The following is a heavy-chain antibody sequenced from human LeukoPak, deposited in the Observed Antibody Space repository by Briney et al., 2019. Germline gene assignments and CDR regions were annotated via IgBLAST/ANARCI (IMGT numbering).Heavy chain of an antibody. CDR2: INSDGSST. CDR3: TRDLGIAVADVLDY. D-gene: IGHD6-19*01. Sequence: PGGSLRLSCIASGFTFSSYLMHWVRQAPGKGLVWVSRINSDGSSTTYADSVRGRFTISRDNARSRLYLQMNSLRAEDTAVYYCTRDLGIAVADVLDYWGQGTLVTVSS. J-gene: IGHJ4*02. CDR1: GFTFSSYL. V-gene: IGHV3-74*01.